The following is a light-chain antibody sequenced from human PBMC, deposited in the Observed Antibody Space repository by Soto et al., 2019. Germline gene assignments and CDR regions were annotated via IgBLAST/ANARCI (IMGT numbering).Light chain of an antibody. CDR3: QQYSTYPWT. CDR1: QSISSW. CDR2: DAS. Sequence: DIQMTQSPSTLSASVGDRVTITCRASQSISSWLAWYQQKPGKAPKVLIFDASSLESGVPSRFSGSGSATEFTLTISSLQPDDFETYSCQQYSTYPWTLGQGTKVDIK. J-gene: IGKJ1*01. V-gene: IGKV1-5*01.